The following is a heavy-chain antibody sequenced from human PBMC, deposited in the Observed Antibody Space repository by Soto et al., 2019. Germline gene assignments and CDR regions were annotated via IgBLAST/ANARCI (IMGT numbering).Heavy chain of an antibody. V-gene: IGHV3-23*01. CDR1: GFSFSTYP. CDR3: AKILSTVTTYYYGMDV. J-gene: IGHJ6*02. D-gene: IGHD4-17*01. Sequence: GGSLRLSCAASGFSFSTYPMTWVRQAPGKRLEGVSSISGSGGDTYYIDSVKGRFTISRDNSKNTVYLQMNSLRAEDTAVYYCAKILSTVTTYYYGMDVWRQGTTVPVSS. CDR2: ISGSGGDT.